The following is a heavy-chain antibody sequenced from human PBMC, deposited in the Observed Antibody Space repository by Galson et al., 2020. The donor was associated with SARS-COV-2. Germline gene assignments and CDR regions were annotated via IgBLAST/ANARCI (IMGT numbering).Heavy chain of an antibody. J-gene: IGHJ6*03. Sequence: ASVKVSCKASQYMFTDYYMHWVRQAPGQGLEWVGWINPNSGGTNYAQKFQGRVTMTRDTSISTAYMELSRLRSDDTAVYYCARDSKYHLYYYYYMDVWGKGTTVTVSS. CDR1: QYMFTDYY. CDR2: INPNSGGT. CDR3: ARDSKYHLYYYYYMDV. V-gene: IGHV1-2*02. D-gene: IGHD2-2*01.